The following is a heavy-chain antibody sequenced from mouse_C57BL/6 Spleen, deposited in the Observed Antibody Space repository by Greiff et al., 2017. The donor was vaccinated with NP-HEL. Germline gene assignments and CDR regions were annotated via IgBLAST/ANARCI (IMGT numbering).Heavy chain of an antibody. V-gene: IGHV1-53*01. CDR3: ARSRGDYDVGFAY. Sequence: VQLQQPGTELVKPGASVKLSCKASGYTFTSYWMHWVKQRPGQGLEWIGNINPSNGGTNYNEKFKSKATLTVDKSSSTAYMQLSSLTSEGSAVYYCARSRGDYDVGFAYWGQGTLVTVSA. CDR2: INPSNGGT. CDR1: GYTFTSYW. J-gene: IGHJ3*01. D-gene: IGHD2-4*01.